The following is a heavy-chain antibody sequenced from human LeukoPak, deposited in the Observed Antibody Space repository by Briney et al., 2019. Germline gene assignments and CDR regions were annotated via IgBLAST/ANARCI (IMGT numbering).Heavy chain of an antibody. J-gene: IGHJ4*02. V-gene: IGHV4-59*01. CDR3: ARASVEMATETSLTFDY. Sequence: PSETLSLTCTVSGGSISSYYWSWIRQPPGKGLEWIGYIYYSGSTNYNPSLKSRVTISVDTSKNQFSLKLSSVTAADTAVYYCARASVEMATETSLTFDYWGQGTLATVSS. D-gene: IGHD5-24*01. CDR2: IYYSGST. CDR1: GGSISSYY.